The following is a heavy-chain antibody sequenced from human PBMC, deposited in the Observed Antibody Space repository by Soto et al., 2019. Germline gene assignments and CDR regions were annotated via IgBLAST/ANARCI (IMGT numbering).Heavy chain of an antibody. CDR3: ARGRGRITMVRGARFDP. CDR2: INHSGST. D-gene: IGHD3-10*01. J-gene: IGHJ5*02. V-gene: IGHV4-34*01. CDR1: GGSFSGYY. Sequence: PSETLSLTCAVYGGSFSGYYWSWIRQPPGKGLEWIGEINHSGSTTYNTSLKSRVTISVDTSKNQFSLKLSSVTAADTAVHYCARGRGRITMVRGARFDPWGQGTLVTVSS.